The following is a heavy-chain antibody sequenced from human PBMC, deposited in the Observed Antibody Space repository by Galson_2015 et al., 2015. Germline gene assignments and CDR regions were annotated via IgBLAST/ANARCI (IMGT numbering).Heavy chain of an antibody. D-gene: IGHD2-15*01. CDR1: GFTFSNYR. CDR3: ARDLGYCSGTSCYSVGAFDI. CDR2: ITRRSSTI. V-gene: IGHV3-48*02. J-gene: IGHJ3*02. Sequence: SLRLSCAASGFTFSNYRMSWVRQAPGKGPEWISYITRRSSTIYYSDSVKGRFTISRDNAKNSLYLELKSLRDEDTALYYCARDLGYCSGTSCYSVGAFDIWGQGTMVTVSS.